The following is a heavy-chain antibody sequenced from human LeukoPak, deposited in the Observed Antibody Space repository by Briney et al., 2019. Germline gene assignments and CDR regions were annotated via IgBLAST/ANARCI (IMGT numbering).Heavy chain of an antibody. V-gene: IGHV4-34*01. CDR1: GGSISGYY. CDR3: ARGYYYDSSGYPILGWFDP. CDR2: INHSGST. Sequence: SETLSLTCTVSGGSISGYYWSWIRQPPGKGLEWIGEINHSGSTNYNPSLKSRVTISVDTSKNQFSLKLSSVTAADTAVYYCARGYYYDSSGYPILGWFDPWGQGTLVTVSS. J-gene: IGHJ5*02. D-gene: IGHD3-22*01.